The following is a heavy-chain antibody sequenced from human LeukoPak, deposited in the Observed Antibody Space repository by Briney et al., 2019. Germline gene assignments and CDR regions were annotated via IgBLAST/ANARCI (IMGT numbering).Heavy chain of an antibody. CDR1: GGSISNYY. CDR2: IYYSGSI. V-gene: IGHV4-59*01. J-gene: IGHJ4*02. CDR3: ARGCGASDY. Sequence: SETLSLTCAVSGGSISNYYWSWIRQSPGKGQEWIGYIYYSGSINYNPSLKSRVTISKDMSKNQLSLKLGSLTAPGTAVYYCARGCGASDYWGQGAMVTVPS. D-gene: IGHD4/OR15-4a*01.